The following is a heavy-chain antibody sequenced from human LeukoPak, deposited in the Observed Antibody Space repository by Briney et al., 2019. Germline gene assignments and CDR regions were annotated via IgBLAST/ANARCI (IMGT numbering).Heavy chain of an antibody. J-gene: IGHJ3*02. CDR3: AKEYGSGSYVGLIDAFDI. CDR1: GFTFDDYA. Sequence: GRSLRLSCAASGFTFDDYAMHWVRQAPGKGLEWVSGISWNSGSIGYADSVKGRFTISRDNAKNSLYLQMNSLRAEDTALYYCAKEYGSGSYVGLIDAFDIWGQGTVVTVSS. V-gene: IGHV3-9*01. CDR2: ISWNSGSI. D-gene: IGHD3-10*01.